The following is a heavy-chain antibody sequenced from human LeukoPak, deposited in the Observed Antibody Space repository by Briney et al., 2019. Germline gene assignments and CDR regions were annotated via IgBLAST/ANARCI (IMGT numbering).Heavy chain of an antibody. D-gene: IGHD3-10*01. J-gene: IGHJ4*02. V-gene: IGHV3-7*01. CDR3: ARGGGSGSYYKRELDY. Sequence: GGSLRLSCAASGITFSNSWMCWVRQAPGKGLEWVANIKEDGSEKYYVNSVKGRFTISRDNAKNTLYLQMNSLRAEDTAVYYCARGGGSGSYYKRELDYWGQGTLVTVSS. CDR2: IKEDGSEK. CDR1: GITFSNSW.